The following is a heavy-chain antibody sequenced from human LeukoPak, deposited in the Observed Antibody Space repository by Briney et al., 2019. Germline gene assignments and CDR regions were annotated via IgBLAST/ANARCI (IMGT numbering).Heavy chain of an antibody. V-gene: IGHV3-23*01. CDR2: ISGSGGST. CDR3: AKEVPIRFLEWASAPFDY. J-gene: IGHJ4*02. CDR1: GFTFSSYG. Sequence: GGSLRLSCAASGFTFSSYGMSWVRQAPGKGLEWVSAISGSGGSTYYADSVKGRFTISRDNSKNTLYLQMNSLRAEDTAVYYCAKEVPIRFLEWASAPFDYWGQGTLVTVSS. D-gene: IGHD3-3*01.